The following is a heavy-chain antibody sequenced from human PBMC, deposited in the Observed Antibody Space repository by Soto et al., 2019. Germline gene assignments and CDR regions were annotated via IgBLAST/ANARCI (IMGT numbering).Heavy chain of an antibody. CDR2: ISGSGGST. J-gene: IGHJ4*02. CDR3: AKLWYGELSPNDY. V-gene: IGHV3-23*01. Sequence: EVQLLESGGGLVQPGGSLRLSCAASGFTFSSYAMSWVRQAPGKGLEWVSAISGSGGSTYYADSVKGRFTISRDNSKNTLYLQMNSLRDEDTAVYYCAKLWYGELSPNDYWGQGTLVTVSS. D-gene: IGHD3-10*01. CDR1: GFTFSSYA.